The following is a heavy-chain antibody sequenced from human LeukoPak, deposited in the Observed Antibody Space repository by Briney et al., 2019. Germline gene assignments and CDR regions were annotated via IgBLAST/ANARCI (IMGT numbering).Heavy chain of an antibody. Sequence: SETLSLTCTVSGGSISSSSYYWGWIRQPPGKGLEWIGSIYYSGSTYYNPSLKSRVTISVDTSKNQFSLKLSSVTAADTAVYYCARTVGYFDLWGRGTLVTVPS. CDR2: IYYSGST. CDR1: GGSISSSSYY. V-gene: IGHV4-39*07. CDR3: ARTVGYFDL. J-gene: IGHJ2*01.